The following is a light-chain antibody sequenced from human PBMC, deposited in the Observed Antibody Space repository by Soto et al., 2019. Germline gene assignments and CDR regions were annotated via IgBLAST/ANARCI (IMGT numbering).Light chain of an antibody. CDR2: GAS. CDR1: QSVSSSY. J-gene: IGKJ5*01. CDR3: QQYGSSPIT. Sequence: EIVLTQSPCTLSLSSGERATLSCRASQSVSSSYLAWYQQRPGQAPRLLIYGASRRATGIPDRFSGSGSGTDFTLTISRLEPEDFAVYYCQQYGSSPITFGQGTRLEIK. V-gene: IGKV3-20*01.